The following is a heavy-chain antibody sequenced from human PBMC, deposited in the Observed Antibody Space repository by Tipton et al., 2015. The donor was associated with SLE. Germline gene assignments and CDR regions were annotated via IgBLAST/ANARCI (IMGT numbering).Heavy chain of an antibody. CDR1: GFNFDDYT. V-gene: IGHV3-11*01. Sequence: SLRLSCATSGFNFDDYTMYWIRQAPGKGLEWVSYISSSGSTIYYADSVKGRFTISRDNAKNSLYLQMNSLRAEDTAVYYCARASSNAFDYWGQGTLVTVSS. CDR3: ARASSNAFDY. D-gene: IGHD4-11*01. CDR2: ISSSGSTI. J-gene: IGHJ4*02.